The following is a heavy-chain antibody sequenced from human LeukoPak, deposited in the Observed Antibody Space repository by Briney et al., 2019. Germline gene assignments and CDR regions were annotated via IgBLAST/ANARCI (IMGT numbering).Heavy chain of an antibody. J-gene: IGHJ4*02. CDR1: GFTFSSYT. D-gene: IGHD1-26*01. CDR2: ISGSGGST. CDR3: AKSGPEWELLEGHDY. Sequence: GGSLRLSCAASGFTFSSYTMSWVRQAPGKGLEWVSAISGSGGSTYYADSVKGRFTISRDNSKNTLYLQMNSLRAEDTAVYYCAKSGPEWELLEGHDYWGQGTLVTVSS. V-gene: IGHV3-23*01.